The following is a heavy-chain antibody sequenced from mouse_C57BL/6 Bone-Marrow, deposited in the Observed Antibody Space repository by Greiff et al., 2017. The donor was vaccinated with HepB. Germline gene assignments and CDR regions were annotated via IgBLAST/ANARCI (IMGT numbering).Heavy chain of an antibody. V-gene: IGHV5-16*01. CDR2: INYDGSST. J-gene: IGHJ4*01. D-gene: IGHD1-1*01. CDR1: GFTFSDYY. CDR3: ARGVVAYYYAMDY. Sequence: EVHLVESEGGLVQPGSSMKLSCTASGFTFSDYYMAWVRQVPEKGLEWVANINYDGSSTYYLDSLKSRFIISRDNAKNILYLQMSSLKSEDTATYYCARGVVAYYYAMDYWGQGTSVTVSS.